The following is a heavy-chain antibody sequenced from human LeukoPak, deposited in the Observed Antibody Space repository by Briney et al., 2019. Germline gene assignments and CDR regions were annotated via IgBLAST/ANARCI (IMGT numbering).Heavy chain of an antibody. D-gene: IGHD1-26*01. CDR2: ISYDGGNK. Sequence: GGSLRLSCVASGFTFSSYGMHWVRQAPGKGLEWVAVISYDGGNKYYADSVKGRFTISRDNSKNTLYLQMNSLRAEDTAVYYCAKARWELPFDYWGQGTLVTVSS. CDR1: GFTFSSYG. J-gene: IGHJ4*02. CDR3: AKARWELPFDY. V-gene: IGHV3-30*18.